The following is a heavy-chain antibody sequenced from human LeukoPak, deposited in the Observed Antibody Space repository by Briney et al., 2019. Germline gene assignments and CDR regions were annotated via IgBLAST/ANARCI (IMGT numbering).Heavy chain of an antibody. Sequence: ASVKVSCKASGYTFTGYYMHWLRQAPGQGLEWMGIINPSGGSTSYAQKFQGRLTMTRDMSTRTIYMELSSLRSEDTAVYYCARDLGTIAADRLDYWGQGTLVTVSS. CDR3: ARDLGTIAADRLDY. J-gene: IGHJ4*02. CDR2: INPSGGST. D-gene: IGHD6-13*01. CDR1: GYTFTGYY. V-gene: IGHV1-46*01.